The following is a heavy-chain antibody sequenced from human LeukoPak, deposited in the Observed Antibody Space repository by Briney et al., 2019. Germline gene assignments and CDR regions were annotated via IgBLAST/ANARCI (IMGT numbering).Heavy chain of an antibody. CDR1: GFTFSSYG. CDR3: ARDLGDYVNY. J-gene: IGHJ4*02. V-gene: IGHV3-30*03. Sequence: GRSLRLSCAASGFTFSSYGMHWVRQAPGKGLEWVAVISYDGSNKYYADSVKGRFTISRDNAKNSLYLQMNSLRAEDTAVYYCARDLGDYVNYWGQGTLVTVSS. D-gene: IGHD4-17*01. CDR2: ISYDGSNK.